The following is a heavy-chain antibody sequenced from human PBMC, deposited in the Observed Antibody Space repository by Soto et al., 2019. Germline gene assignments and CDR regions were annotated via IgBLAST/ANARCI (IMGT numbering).Heavy chain of an antibody. D-gene: IGHD6-19*01. CDR2: IKQDASDK. CDR1: GFSFSNYY. J-gene: IGHJ4*02. Sequence: GGSLRLSCAASGFSFSNYYMGWVRQAPGKGLEWVANIKQDASDKYYVDSVKGRFTISRDNTKNSLFLQMNSLRAEDKALYYCARVSAGWHYFDYWGQGTPVTVSS. V-gene: IGHV3-7*01. CDR3: ARVSAGWHYFDY.